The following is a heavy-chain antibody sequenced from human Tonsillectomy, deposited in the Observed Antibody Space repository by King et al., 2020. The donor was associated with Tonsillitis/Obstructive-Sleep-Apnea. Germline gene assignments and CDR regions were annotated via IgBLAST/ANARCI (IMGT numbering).Heavy chain of an antibody. J-gene: IGHJ4*02. Sequence: VQLVESGGVVVQPGGSLRLPCAASGFTFDEYTMHWVRQAPGKGLEWVSLFIWVGGSTYYADSVKGRLTISRDNSKNSLYLQMNSLRTEDTALYYCAKDMVRGYCSGGSCYTYFDYWGQGTLVTVSS. V-gene: IGHV3-43*01. D-gene: IGHD2-15*01. CDR3: AKDMVRGYCSGGSCYTYFDY. CDR2: FIWVGGST. CDR1: GFTFDEYT.